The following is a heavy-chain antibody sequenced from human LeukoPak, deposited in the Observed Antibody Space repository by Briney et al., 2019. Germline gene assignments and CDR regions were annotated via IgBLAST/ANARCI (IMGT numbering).Heavy chain of an antibody. J-gene: IGHJ3*02. Sequence: GGSLRLSCAASGFTFSSYAMSWVRQAPGKGLEWVSAISGSGGSTYYADSVKGRFTISRDNSKNTLYLQMNSLRAEDTAVYYCATAGNGNNWYDAFDIWGQGTMVTVSS. CDR3: ATAGNGNNWYDAFDI. D-gene: IGHD6-13*01. CDR2: ISGSGGST. V-gene: IGHV3-23*01. CDR1: GFTFSSYA.